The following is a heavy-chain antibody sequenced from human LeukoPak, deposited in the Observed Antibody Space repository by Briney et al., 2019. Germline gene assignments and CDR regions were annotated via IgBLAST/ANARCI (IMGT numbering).Heavy chain of an antibody. Sequence: ASVKVSCKASGGTFSSYAISWVRQAPGQGLEWMGRIIPIFGTANYAQKFQGRVTITTDESTSTAYMELSSLRSEDTAVYYCARVGIAVAGTQEGEIDYCGQVSLVTVSS. V-gene: IGHV1-69*05. J-gene: IGHJ4*02. D-gene: IGHD6-19*01. CDR3: ARVGIAVAGTQEGEIDY. CDR2: IIPIFGTA. CDR1: GGTFSSYA.